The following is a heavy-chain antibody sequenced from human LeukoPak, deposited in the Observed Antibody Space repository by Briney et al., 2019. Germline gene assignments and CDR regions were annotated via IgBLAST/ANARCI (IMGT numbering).Heavy chain of an antibody. D-gene: IGHD3-10*01. CDR2: LSGSCAST. J-gene: IGHJ4*02. CDR1: ALTFGNYA. CDR3: AKGSDRSGSYYLDY. Sequence: GGPLRLSRAASALTFGNYAMNWVRPAPGESLEWGSGLSGSCASTYYADSVKGRCTISRDNSKNTLYLQMNRLRAGDTAVYYCAKGSDRSGSYYLDYWGQGTLVTVSS. V-gene: IGHV3-23*01.